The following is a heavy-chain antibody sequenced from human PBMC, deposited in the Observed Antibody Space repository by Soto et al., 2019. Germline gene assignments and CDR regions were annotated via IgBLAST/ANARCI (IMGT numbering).Heavy chain of an antibody. V-gene: IGHV3-23*01. Sequence: EVQLLESGGGLVQPGGSLRLSCAASGFTFSSYAMSWVRQAPGKGLEWVSGISGSGGSTYCADSVKGRFTTSRDNSKNTLYVPMNSLRAEDTAVYYCAKGSSSFSSSSGAAPGLFNYWGQGTLVTVSS. CDR1: GFTFSSYA. CDR3: AKGSSSFSSSSGAAPGLFNY. CDR2: ISGSGGST. J-gene: IGHJ4*02. D-gene: IGHD6-6*01.